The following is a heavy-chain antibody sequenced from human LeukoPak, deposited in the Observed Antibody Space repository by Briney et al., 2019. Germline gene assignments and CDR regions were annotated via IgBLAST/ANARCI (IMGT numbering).Heavy chain of an antibody. V-gene: IGHV4-4*07. CDR3: ARGSSLTMVRRENFDY. CDR1: GGSISSYY. Sequence: SETLSLTCTVSGGSISSYYWSWIRQPAGKGLEWIGRIYTSGSTNYNPSLKSRVTMSVDTSKNQFSLKLSSVTAADTAVYYCARGSSLTMVRRENFDYWGQGTLVTVSS. J-gene: IGHJ4*02. CDR2: IYTSGST. D-gene: IGHD3-10*01.